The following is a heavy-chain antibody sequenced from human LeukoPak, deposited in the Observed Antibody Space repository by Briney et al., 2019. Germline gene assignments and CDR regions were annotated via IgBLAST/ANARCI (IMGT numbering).Heavy chain of an antibody. Sequence: GGSLRLSCVASGFTFSSDWMSWVRQAPGKGLEWVANIKQDGSEKNYVDSVKGRFTISRDNAKNSLYLQMNSLRAEDTAVYYCAGDSIAPFDSWGQGTLVTVSS. CDR3: AGDSIAPFDS. CDR2: IKQDGSEK. V-gene: IGHV3-7*01. D-gene: IGHD2-15*01. J-gene: IGHJ4*02. CDR1: GFTFSSDW.